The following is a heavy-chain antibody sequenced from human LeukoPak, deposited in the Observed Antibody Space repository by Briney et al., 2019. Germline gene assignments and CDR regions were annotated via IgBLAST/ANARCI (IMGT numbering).Heavy chain of an antibody. D-gene: IGHD2-2*01. CDR3: ARDSLIPPARSLDY. CDR1: GYIFTSYG. CDR2: SSYNGNT. J-gene: IGHJ4*02. V-gene: IGHV1-18*01. Sequence: ASVKVSCKASGYIFTSYGISWVRQAPGQGLEWMGWSSYNGNTNYAQNLQGRVTMTTGTSTSTAYMELRSLRSDDTAVYHCARDSLIPPARSLDYWGQGTLVTVSS.